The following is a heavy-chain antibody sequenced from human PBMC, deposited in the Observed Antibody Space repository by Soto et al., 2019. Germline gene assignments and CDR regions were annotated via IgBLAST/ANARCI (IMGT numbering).Heavy chain of an antibody. D-gene: IGHD6-13*01. CDR3: ARHIAAAATGY. CDR2: IYHSGST. Sequence: SETLSLTCAVSGYSISSGYYWGWIRQPPGKGLEWIGSIYHSGSTYYNPSLKSRVTISVDTSKNQFSLKLSSVTAADTAVYYCARHIAAAATGYWGQGTLVTVSS. V-gene: IGHV4-38-2*01. J-gene: IGHJ4*02. CDR1: GYSISSGYY.